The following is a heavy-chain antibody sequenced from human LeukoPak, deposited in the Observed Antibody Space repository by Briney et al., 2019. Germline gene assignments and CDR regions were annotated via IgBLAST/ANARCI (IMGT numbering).Heavy chain of an antibody. D-gene: IGHD5/OR15-5a*01. J-gene: IGHJ4*02. CDR2: IRYDGSNK. V-gene: IGHV3-30*02. CDR1: GFTFSSYG. Sequence: GGSLRLSCAASGFTFSSYGMHWVRQAPGKGLEWVAFIRYDGSNKYYADSVKGRFTISRDNSKNTLYLQMNSLRAEDTAVYYCARVAEDLVYYFDYWGQGTLVTVSS. CDR3: ARVAEDLVYYFDY.